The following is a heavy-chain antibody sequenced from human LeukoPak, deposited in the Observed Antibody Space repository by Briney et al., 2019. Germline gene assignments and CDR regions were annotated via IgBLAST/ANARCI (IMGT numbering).Heavy chain of an antibody. V-gene: IGHV4-4*07. J-gene: IGHJ3*02. CDR2: IYSSGST. CDR3: ARDWYYCDSSGYYIVAFDI. CDR1: GGSISSYY. D-gene: IGHD3-22*01. Sequence: SETLSLTCTVSGGSISSYYWSWIRQPAGKGLEWIGRIYSSGSTHYNPSLKSRVTMSVDTSKNQFSLKLSSVTAADTAVYYCARDWYYCDSSGYYIVAFDIWGRGTMVTVSS.